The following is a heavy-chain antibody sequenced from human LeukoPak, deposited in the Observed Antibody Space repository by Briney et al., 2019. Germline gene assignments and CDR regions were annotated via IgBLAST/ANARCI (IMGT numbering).Heavy chain of an antibody. Sequence: PSETLSLTCTVSGGSISSSSYYWGWIRQPPGKGLEWIGSIYYSGSTYYNPSLKSRVTISVDTSKNQFSLKLSSVTAADTAVYYCARLHRRADRSGYYYEDWYFDLWGRGTLVTVSS. J-gene: IGHJ2*01. CDR3: ARLHRRADRSGYYYEDWYFDL. CDR1: GGSISSSSYY. D-gene: IGHD3-22*01. CDR2: IYYSGST. V-gene: IGHV4-39*01.